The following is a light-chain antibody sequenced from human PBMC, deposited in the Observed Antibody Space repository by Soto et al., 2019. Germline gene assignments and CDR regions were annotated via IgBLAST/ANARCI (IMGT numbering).Light chain of an antibody. CDR1: QSVSSY. J-gene: IGKJ1*01. CDR3: QQRSTWPRT. Sequence: EIVLTQSPATLSLSPGERATLSCRASQSVSSYLAWYQQKPGQAPRLLIYDASNRATGIPARFSGSGSGTDFTLTISSLEPEDFAVDYCQQRSTWPRTFGQGTKVEI. V-gene: IGKV3-11*01. CDR2: DAS.